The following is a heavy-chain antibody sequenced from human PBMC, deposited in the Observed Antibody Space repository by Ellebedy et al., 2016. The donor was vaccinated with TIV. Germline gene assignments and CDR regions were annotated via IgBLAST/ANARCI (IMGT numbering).Heavy chain of an antibody. D-gene: IGHD4-17*01. CDR1: GFTLSDYN. J-gene: IGHJ5*02. Sequence: GGSLRLXCAASGFTLSDYNMNWIRQAPGKGLEWIAYLSRGGSTINYADSVKGRFTISRDNAKNSLFLQMNSLRAEDTAIYYCARDPTTDYGDYNWFDPWGQGTLVTVST. CDR2: LSRGGSTI. V-gene: IGHV3-11*01. CDR3: ARDPTTDYGDYNWFDP.